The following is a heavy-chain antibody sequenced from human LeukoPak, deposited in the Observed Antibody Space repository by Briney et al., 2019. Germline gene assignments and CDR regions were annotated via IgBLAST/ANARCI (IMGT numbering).Heavy chain of an antibody. V-gene: IGHV4-34*01. D-gene: IGHD6-13*01. J-gene: IGHJ4*02. CDR1: GGSFSGYY. CDR3: ARRAAAGLPRFDY. CDR2: MNHSGSA. Sequence: SETLSLTCAVYGGSFSGYYWTWIRQPPGKGLEWIGEMNHSGSANYNPSLKSRVTISVDTSKNQCSLRLSSVTAADTAVYYCARRAAAGLPRFDYWGQGTLVTVSS.